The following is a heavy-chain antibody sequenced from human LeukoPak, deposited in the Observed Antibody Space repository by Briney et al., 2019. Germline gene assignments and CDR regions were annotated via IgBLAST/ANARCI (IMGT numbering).Heavy chain of an antibody. J-gene: IGHJ4*02. Sequence: GGSLRLSCAASGFTFSSYEMNWVRQAPGKGPEWVSYISNRVSTIFYADSVKGRFTISRDNAKNSLYLQMNSLRAEDTAVYYCARDYYGSGSGFDYWGQGTLVTVSS. CDR1: GFTFSSYE. CDR3: ARDYYGSGSGFDY. D-gene: IGHD3-10*01. CDR2: ISNRVSTI. V-gene: IGHV3-48*03.